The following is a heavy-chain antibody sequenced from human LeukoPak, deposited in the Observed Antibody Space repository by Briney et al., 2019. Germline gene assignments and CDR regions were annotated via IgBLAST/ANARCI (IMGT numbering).Heavy chain of an antibody. Sequence: PSETLSLTCTVSDDSITMYYWTWIRQPPGKGLEWIGYVDHTGSTKFNPSLNGRVSISRDTSKNLFSLRLRSVTAADTAVYYCAKSNGYGLVDIWGQGTMVTVSS. J-gene: IGHJ3*02. V-gene: IGHV4-59*01. D-gene: IGHD3-10*01. CDR2: VDHTGST. CDR1: DDSITMYY. CDR3: AKSNGYGLVDI.